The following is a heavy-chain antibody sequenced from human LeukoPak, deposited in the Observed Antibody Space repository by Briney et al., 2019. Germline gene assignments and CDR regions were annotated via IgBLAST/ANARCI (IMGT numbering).Heavy chain of an antibody. CDR3: ATEGKTRNWNYYQAKPVY. V-gene: IGHV3-23*01. Sequence: GGSPRLSCAASGFTFSSYAMNWVRQAPGKGLEWVSAISGSGGSTYYADSVKGRFTISRDNSKNTLYLQMNSLRAEDTAVYYCATEGKTRNWNYYQAKPVYWGQGTLVTVSS. J-gene: IGHJ4*02. CDR2: ISGSGGST. D-gene: IGHD1-7*01. CDR1: GFTFSSYA.